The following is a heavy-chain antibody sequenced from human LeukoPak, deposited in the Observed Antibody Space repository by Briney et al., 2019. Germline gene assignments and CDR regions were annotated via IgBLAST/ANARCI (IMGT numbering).Heavy chain of an antibody. Sequence: PSETLSLTCTVSGASISSNCWSWIRQPAGKGLEWIGRIYASGSTKFHPSLRSRVTMSVDTSKNQFSLNLSSVTAADTAVYYCARVRSFYDSDVYYYYGDYFDYWGQGTLVTVPS. CDR3: ARVRSFYDSDVYYYYGDYFDY. CDR2: IYASGST. D-gene: IGHD3-22*01. V-gene: IGHV4-4*07. J-gene: IGHJ4*02. CDR1: GASISSNC.